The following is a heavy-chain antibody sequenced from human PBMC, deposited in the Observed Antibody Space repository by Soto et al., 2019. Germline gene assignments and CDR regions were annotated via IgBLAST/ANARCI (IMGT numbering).Heavy chain of an antibody. CDR1: GGSISSSNW. V-gene: IGHV4-4*02. J-gene: IGHJ6*02. CDR2: IYHSGST. Sequence: ASETLSLTCAVSGGSISSSNWWSWVRQPPGKGLEWIGEIYHSGSTNYNPSLKSRVTISVDKSKNQFSLKLSSVTAADTAVYYCARASGWYAYGMDVWGQGTTVTVSS. CDR3: ARASGWYAYGMDV. D-gene: IGHD6-19*01.